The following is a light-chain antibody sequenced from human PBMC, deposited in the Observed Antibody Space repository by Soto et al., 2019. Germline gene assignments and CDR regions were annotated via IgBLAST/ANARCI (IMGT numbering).Light chain of an antibody. J-gene: IGKJ1*01. V-gene: IGKV3-15*01. CDR1: QSVSSN. CDR2: GAS. Sequence: EIVMTQSPATLSLSPGERATLSCRASQSVSSNLVWYQQKPGQAPRLLIYGASTRATGIPARFSGTGSGTEFTLTISSLQPEDFAVYYCQQYNNWPPWTFGQGTKVDIK. CDR3: QQYNNWPPWT.